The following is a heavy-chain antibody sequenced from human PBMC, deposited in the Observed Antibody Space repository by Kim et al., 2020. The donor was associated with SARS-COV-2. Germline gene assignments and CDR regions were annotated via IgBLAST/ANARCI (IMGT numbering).Heavy chain of an antibody. V-gene: IGHV3-72*01. Sequence: YAASVKGRVTISRDESKNSLYLQMNSLKTEDTAVYYCARASGYSGAFDYWGQGTLVTVSS. D-gene: IGHD5-12*01. J-gene: IGHJ4*02. CDR3: ARASGYSGAFDY.